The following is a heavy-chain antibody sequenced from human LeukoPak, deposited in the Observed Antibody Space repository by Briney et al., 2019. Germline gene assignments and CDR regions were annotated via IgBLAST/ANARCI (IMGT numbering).Heavy chain of an antibody. V-gene: IGHV4-59*01. Sequence: SETLSLTCTVSGGSISSYYWSWIRQPPEKGLEYIGYIYYSGSTNYNPSLKSRVTISVDTSKNQFSLKLSSVTAADTAVYYCARISLGGWYFDYWGQGTLVTVSS. J-gene: IGHJ4*02. CDR2: IYYSGST. D-gene: IGHD6-19*01. CDR1: GGSISSYY. CDR3: ARISLGGWYFDY.